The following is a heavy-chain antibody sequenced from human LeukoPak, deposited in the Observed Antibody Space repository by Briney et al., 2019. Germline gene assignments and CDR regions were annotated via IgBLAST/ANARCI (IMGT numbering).Heavy chain of an antibody. CDR1: GGSISSYY. D-gene: IGHD3-22*01. V-gene: IGHV4-59*01. CDR3: ARGGTMIVVAPFDY. Sequence: PWETLSLPCTVSGGSISSYYWSWIRQPPGKGLEWAGYIYYSGSTNYNPSLQSRVTISVDTSKNQFSLQLSSVTAADTAVYYCARGGTMIVVAPFDYWGQGTLVTVSS. CDR2: IYYSGST. J-gene: IGHJ4*02.